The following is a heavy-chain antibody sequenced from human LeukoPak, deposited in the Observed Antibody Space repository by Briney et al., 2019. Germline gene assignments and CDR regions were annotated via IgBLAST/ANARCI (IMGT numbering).Heavy chain of an antibody. J-gene: IGHJ4*02. CDR2: IYHSGST. Sequence: SETLSLTCTVSGYSISSGYFWGWIRQPPGKGLEWIGSIYHSGSTYYNPSLKSRVTISVDTSKNQFSLKLSSVTAADTAVYYCARDRGPAAAIFDYWGQGTLVTVSS. V-gene: IGHV4-38-2*02. CDR3: ARDRGPAAAIFDY. D-gene: IGHD2-2*01. CDR1: GYSISSGYF.